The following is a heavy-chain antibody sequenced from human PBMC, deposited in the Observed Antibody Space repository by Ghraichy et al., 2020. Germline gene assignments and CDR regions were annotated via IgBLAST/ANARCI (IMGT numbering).Heavy chain of an antibody. Sequence: TLSLTCTVSAGSISSHSYYWSWIRQPAGKGMEWIGRMYTSGSSDHNPSLKSRITMSVDTSKNQFSLKLSSVTAADTAVYYCASGSLYSYGHNYYYYMDVWGKGTTVTVSS. CDR1: AGSISSHSYY. CDR2: MYTSGSS. J-gene: IGHJ6*03. D-gene: IGHD5-18*01. V-gene: IGHV4-61*02. CDR3: ASGSLYSYGHNYYYYMDV.